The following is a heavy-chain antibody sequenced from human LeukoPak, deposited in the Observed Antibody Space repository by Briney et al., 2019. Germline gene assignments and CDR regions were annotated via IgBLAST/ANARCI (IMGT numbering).Heavy chain of an antibody. CDR1: GFTFSSYE. CDR3: ARATSGAFDY. Sequence: GGSLRLSCAASGFTFSSYEMYWVRQAPGKGPEWVSYISSGGSTMYYADSVKGRFTIARDNAKNSLYLQMNSLRAEDTAFYYWARATSGAFDYWGQGTLVTVSS. V-gene: IGHV3-48*03. CDR2: ISSGGSTM. J-gene: IGHJ4*02. D-gene: IGHD7-27*01.